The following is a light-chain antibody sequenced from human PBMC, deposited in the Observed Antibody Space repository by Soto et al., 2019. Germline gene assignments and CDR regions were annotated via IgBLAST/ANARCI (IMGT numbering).Light chain of an antibody. V-gene: IGLV2-23*02. CDR1: SSDVGSYNL. CDR2: EVS. Sequence: SVLTQPASVSGSPGQSITISCTGTSSDVGSYNLVSWYQQHPGKAPKLMIYEVSKRPSGVSNRFSGSKSGNTASLTISGLQAEDEADYYCCSYASSSTYVFGTGTKAPS. CDR3: CSYASSSTYV. J-gene: IGLJ1*01.